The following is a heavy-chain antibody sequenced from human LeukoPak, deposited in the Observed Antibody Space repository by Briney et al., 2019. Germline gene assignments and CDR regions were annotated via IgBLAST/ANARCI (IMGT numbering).Heavy chain of an antibody. J-gene: IGHJ4*02. CDR3: AKGGDYYGSGSYFDY. Sequence: GGSLRLSCAASGFTFSSYSMNWVRQAPGKGLEWVSSISSSSSYIYYADSVKGRFTISRDNAKNSLYLQMNSLRAEDTAVYYCAKGGDYYGSGSYFDYWGQGTLVTVSS. CDR2: ISSSSSYI. CDR1: GFTFSSYS. V-gene: IGHV3-21*04. D-gene: IGHD3-10*01.